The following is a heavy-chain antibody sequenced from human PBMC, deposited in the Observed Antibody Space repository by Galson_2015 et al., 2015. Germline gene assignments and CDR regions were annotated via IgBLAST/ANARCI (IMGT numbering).Heavy chain of an antibody. J-gene: IGHJ3*02. CDR3: ARQGITMVRGVIAFGAFDI. V-gene: IGHV5-10-1*01. CDR1: GYSFTSYW. D-gene: IGHD3-10*01. CDR2: IDPSGSYT. Sequence: PGESLRISCKGSGYSFTSYWISWVRQMPGKGLEWMGRIDPSGSYTNYSPSFQGHVTISADKSISTAYLQWSSLKASDTAMYYCARQGITMVRGVIAFGAFDIWGQGTMVTVSS.